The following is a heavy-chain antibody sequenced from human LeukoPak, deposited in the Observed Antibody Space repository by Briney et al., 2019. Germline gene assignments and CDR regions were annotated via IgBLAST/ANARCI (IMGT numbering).Heavy chain of an antibody. D-gene: IGHD2-15*01. CDR1: RFNLCTYA. J-gene: IGHJ4*02. CDR3: AKGKYCSGGSCYPFDY. V-gene: IGHV3-23*01. Sequence: PGESLRLSCEASRFNLCTYAMSSVPQAPRKGREWGSGVSGSGGNTYYADSGKGRFTISRDKSRNTVFLQMNSLRAEDTALYYCAKGKYCSGGSCYPFDYWGQGTLVTVSS. CDR2: VSGSGGNT.